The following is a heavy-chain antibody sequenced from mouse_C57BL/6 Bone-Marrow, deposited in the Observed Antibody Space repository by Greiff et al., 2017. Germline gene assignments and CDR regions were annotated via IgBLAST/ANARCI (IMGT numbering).Heavy chain of an antibody. CDR1: GYTFTSYW. Sequence: VQLQQPGAELVKPGASVKLSCKASGYTFTSYWMHWVKQRPGQGLEWIGMIHPNSGSTNYNEKFKSKATLTVDKSSSTAYMQLSSLTSEDSAVYYCARRWLLHYAMDYWGQGTSVTVSS. CDR2: IHPNSGST. D-gene: IGHD2-3*01. J-gene: IGHJ4*01. CDR3: ARRWLLHYAMDY. V-gene: IGHV1-64*01.